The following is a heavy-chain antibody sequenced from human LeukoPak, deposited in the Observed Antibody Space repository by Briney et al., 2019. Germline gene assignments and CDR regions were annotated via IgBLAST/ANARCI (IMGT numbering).Heavy chain of an antibody. V-gene: IGHV4-59*11. CDR2: IFSSGST. D-gene: IGHD5-12*01. Sequence: SETLSLTCNVSGGFMSGHYWTWIRQTPGKGLEWIGCIFSSGSTNYNPSLKSRVTISVDTSKKQFSLNLRSLTAADTAVYYCARAVSGSGYWFDPWGQGTQVTVSS. CDR1: GGFMSGHY. CDR3: ARAVSGSGYWFDP. J-gene: IGHJ5*02.